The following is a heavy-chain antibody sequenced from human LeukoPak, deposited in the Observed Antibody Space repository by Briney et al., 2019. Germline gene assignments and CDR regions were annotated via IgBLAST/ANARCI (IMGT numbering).Heavy chain of an antibody. Sequence: GASVKVSCKASGYTFTGYYMHWVRQAPGQGLEWMGWINPNSGGTNYAQKFQGRVTMTRDTSISTAYMELSRLRSDDTAVYYCARATYYYGSGSSTLEYYSYYMDVWGKGTTVTISS. CDR2: INPNSGGT. CDR1: GYTFTGYY. J-gene: IGHJ6*03. V-gene: IGHV1-2*02. CDR3: ARATYYYGSGSSTLEYYSYYMDV. D-gene: IGHD3-10*01.